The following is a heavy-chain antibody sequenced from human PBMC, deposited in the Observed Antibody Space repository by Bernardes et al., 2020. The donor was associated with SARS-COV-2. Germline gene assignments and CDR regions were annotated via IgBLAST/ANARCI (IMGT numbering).Heavy chain of an antibody. V-gene: IGHV4-34*01. CDR3: ASPSDVDIG. CDR1: GGSFSGYY. Sequence: SESLSLTCAVSGGSFSGYYWSWIRQPPGKGLEWIGEINHSGSTNYNPSLKSRVTISVDTSKNQFTLKLSSVTAADTAVYYCASPSDVDIGWGQGTLVTVSS. J-gene: IGHJ4*02. CDR2: INHSGST. D-gene: IGHD5-12*01.